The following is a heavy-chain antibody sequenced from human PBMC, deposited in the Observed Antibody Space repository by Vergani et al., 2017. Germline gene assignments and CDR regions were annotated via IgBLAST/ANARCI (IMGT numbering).Heavy chain of an antibody. CDR1: GDSIISRSYY. Sequence: QMQLQESGPGLVKASETLSLTFTVSGDSIISRSYYWGCIRQPPGKGLEWIGSIYNSGNGDSSSSLKSRVTISADTSKNQFSLRLTSMTAADTAVYYCASGKYYSDSTSHFRGRYFDVWGRGTLVTVPS. CDR2: IYNSGNG. CDR3: ASGKYYSDSTSHFRGRYFDV. J-gene: IGHJ2*01. V-gene: IGHV4-39*01. D-gene: IGHD3-16*01.